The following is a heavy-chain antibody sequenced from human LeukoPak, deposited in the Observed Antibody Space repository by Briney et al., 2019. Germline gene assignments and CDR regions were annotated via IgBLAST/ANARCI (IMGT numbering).Heavy chain of an antibody. CDR1: GFTFSSYS. J-gene: IGHJ4*02. Sequence: QTGGSLRLSCAASGFTFSSYSMNWVRQAPGKGLEWVSYISSGNNTIYYADSVKGRFTISRDNAKNSLYLQMNSLRYEDTAVYYCARGKIYIDYWGQGTLVTVSS. CDR3: ARGKIYIDY. V-gene: IGHV3-48*02. CDR2: ISSGNNTI.